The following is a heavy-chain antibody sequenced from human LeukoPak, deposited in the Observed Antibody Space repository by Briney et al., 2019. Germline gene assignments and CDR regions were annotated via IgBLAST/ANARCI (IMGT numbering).Heavy chain of an antibody. Sequence: GGSLRLSCAASGFTFSSYSMNWVRQAPGKGLEWVSYISSSTSTIYYADSVKGRFTISRDNAKNSLYLQMNSLRAEDTAVYYCARRIEEAWFDPWGQGTLVTVSS. D-gene: IGHD2-15*01. CDR1: GFTFSSYS. J-gene: IGHJ5*02. CDR3: ARRIEEAWFDP. CDR2: ISSSTSTI. V-gene: IGHV3-48*01.